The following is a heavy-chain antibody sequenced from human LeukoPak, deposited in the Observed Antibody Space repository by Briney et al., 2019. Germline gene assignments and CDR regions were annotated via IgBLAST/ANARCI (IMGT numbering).Heavy chain of an antibody. CDR1: GFTFSSAA. CDR2: ISGSGDRT. Sequence: SGGSLRLSCAASGFTFSSAAMSWVRQAPGKGLEWVSAISGSGDRTYNADSVKGRFSISRDNSKDTLYLLMNSLRAEDTAIYYCAKGFNSGWSLGGFDIWGQGTMVLVSS. V-gene: IGHV3-23*01. D-gene: IGHD6-19*01. J-gene: IGHJ3*02. CDR3: AKGFNSGWSLGGFDI.